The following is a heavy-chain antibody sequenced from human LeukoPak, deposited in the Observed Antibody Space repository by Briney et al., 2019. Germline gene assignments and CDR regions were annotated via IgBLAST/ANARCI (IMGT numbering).Heavy chain of an antibody. CDR2: IYYSGST. CDR1: GGSISSGDYY. V-gene: IGHV4-30-4*08. J-gene: IGHJ6*03. D-gene: IGHD2-21*01. Sequence: SQTLSLTCTVSGGSISSGDYYWSWIRQPPGKGLEWIGYIYYSGSTYYNPSLKSRVTISVDTSKNQFSLKLSYYCAREGNRGGDCYSEGYYYYYYMDVWGKGTTVTVSS. CDR3: CYSEGYYYYYYMDV.